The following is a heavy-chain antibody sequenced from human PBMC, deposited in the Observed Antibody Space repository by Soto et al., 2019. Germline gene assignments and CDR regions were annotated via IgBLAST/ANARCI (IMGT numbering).Heavy chain of an antibody. V-gene: IGHV3-23*01. CDR1: VFTFSNYG. Sequence: PGGSLRLSCVASVFTFSNYGMSWVRQAPGKGLEWVSGISASGGSTYYADSVKGRFTTSRDNSKNTLYLQMNTLRAEDTAVYYCAKLSSLDDYFYYYHMDVWGQGTTV. J-gene: IGHJ6*02. CDR2: ISASGGST. CDR3: AKLSSLDDYFYYYHMDV. D-gene: IGHD3-16*02.